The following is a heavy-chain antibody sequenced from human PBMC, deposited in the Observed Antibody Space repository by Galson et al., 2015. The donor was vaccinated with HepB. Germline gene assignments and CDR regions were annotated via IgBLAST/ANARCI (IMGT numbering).Heavy chain of an antibody. J-gene: IGHJ3*02. CDR3: ARLDTIQLWYSFDI. V-gene: IGHV5-10-1*01. CDR2: IDHSDSYT. CDR1: GYSFTSYW. Sequence: QSGAEVKKPGESLRISCKGSGYSFTSYWISWVRQMPGKGLEWMGRIDHSDSYTNYSPSLQGHVTISAEKSSSLAYLQWSSLNASDTAMYDCARLDTIQLWYSFDIWGQGTMVTVSS. D-gene: IGHD5-18*01.